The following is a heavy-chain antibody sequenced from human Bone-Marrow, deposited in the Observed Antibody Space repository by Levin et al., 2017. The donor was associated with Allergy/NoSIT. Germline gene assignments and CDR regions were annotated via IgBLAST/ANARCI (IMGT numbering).Heavy chain of an antibody. CDR3: VSSRREGYNWPGD. V-gene: IGHV3-21*01. CDR1: TSIFNNYN. CDR2: ISSRSTYM. Sequence: GGSLRLSCTASTSIFNNYNLNWVRQAPGKGLEWVSSISSRSTYMHFADSVQGRFTISRDNTKNSLYLQMNSLRDDDTAIYYCVSSRREGYNWPGDWGQGTLVTVSS. D-gene: IGHD5-24*01. J-gene: IGHJ4*02.